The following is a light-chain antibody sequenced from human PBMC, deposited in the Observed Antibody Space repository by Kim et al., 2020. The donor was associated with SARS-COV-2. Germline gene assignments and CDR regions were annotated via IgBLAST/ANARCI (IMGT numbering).Light chain of an antibody. V-gene: IGKV3-20*01. Sequence: LSPGERATLSCRASQSVSSSYLAWYQQKPGQAPRLLIYGASSRATGIPDRFSGSGSGTDFTLTISRLEPEDFAVYYCQQYGSPYTFGQGTKVDIK. J-gene: IGKJ2*01. CDR1: QSVSSSY. CDR3: QQYGSPYT. CDR2: GAS.